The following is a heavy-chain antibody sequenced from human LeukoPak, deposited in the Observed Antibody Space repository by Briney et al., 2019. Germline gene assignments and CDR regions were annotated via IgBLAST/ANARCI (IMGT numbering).Heavy chain of an antibody. CDR3: AKNREAYGSYGPPDFDY. CDR1: GFTFDDYA. V-gene: IGHV3-9*01. D-gene: IGHD5-18*01. CDR2: ISWNSGSI. J-gene: IGHJ4*02. Sequence: GRSLRLSCAASGFTFDDYAMHWVRQAPGKGLEWVSGISWNSGSIGYADSVKGRFTISRDNAKNSLYLQMNSLRAEDTGLYYCAKNREAYGSYGPPDFDYWGQGTLVTVSS.